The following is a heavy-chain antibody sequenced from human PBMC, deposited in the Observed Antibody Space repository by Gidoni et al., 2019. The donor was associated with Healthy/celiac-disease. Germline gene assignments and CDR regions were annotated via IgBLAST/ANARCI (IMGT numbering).Heavy chain of an antibody. CDR2: IYYSGST. D-gene: IGHD6-6*01. V-gene: IGHV4-59*01. J-gene: IGHJ5*02. Sequence: QVQLQVSGPGLVKPSVTLSLTCTVSGGSISSYYWSWVRQPPGKGLEWIGYIYYSGSTNYNPSLKSRVTISEDTSKNQFSLKLSSVTAADTAVYYCARDGDWQLEGWFDPWGQGTLVTVSS. CDR1: GGSISSYY. CDR3: ARDGDWQLEGWFDP.